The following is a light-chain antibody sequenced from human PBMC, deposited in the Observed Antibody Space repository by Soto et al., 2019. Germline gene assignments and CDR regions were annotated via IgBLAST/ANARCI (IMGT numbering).Light chain of an antibody. J-gene: IGLJ3*02. V-gene: IGLV4-60*02. CDR2: IEGSGNY. Sequence: QSVLTQSSSASASLGSSVKLTCTLSSGHSSYSIAWHQQQPEKAPRYLMKIEGSGNYNKGNGVPDRFSGSSSGADRYLTISTLHFEDEADYYCETWDSNTRVFGGGTKLTVL. CDR3: ETWDSNTRV. CDR1: SGHSSYS.